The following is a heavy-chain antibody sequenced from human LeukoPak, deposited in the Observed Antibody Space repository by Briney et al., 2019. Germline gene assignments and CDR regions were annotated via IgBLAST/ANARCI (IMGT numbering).Heavy chain of an antibody. CDR2: INHSGST. D-gene: IGHD3-10*01. CDR1: GGSFSGYY. Sequence: SETLSLTCAVYGGSFSGYYWSWIRQPPGKGLEWIGEINHSGSTNYNPSLKSRVTISVDTSKNQFSLKLSSVTAADTAVYYCARHGRRWFGQRLYFDYWGQGTLVTVSS. V-gene: IGHV4-34*01. CDR3: ARHGRRWFGQRLYFDY. J-gene: IGHJ4*02.